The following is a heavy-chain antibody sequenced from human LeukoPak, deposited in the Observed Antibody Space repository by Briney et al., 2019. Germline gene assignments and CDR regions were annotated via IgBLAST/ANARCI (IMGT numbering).Heavy chain of an antibody. CDR3: ARDEETVAGLNGFDL. V-gene: IGHV3-21*01. Sequence: GGSLRLSCAASEFAFSSYSMNWFRQAPGKGLEWVASITSGSKYIFYADSVRGRFTISRDNAENSLFQHMKSLRADDTAVYYCARDEETVAGLNGFDLWGQGTLVTVSS. J-gene: IGHJ4*02. CDR1: EFAFSSYS. D-gene: IGHD6-19*01. CDR2: ITSGSKYI.